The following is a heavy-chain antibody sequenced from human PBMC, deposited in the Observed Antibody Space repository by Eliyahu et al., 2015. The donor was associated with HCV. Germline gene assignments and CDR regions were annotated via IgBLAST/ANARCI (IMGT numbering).Heavy chain of an antibody. CDR3: ARTQHVVVIATNNYYYGMDV. J-gene: IGHJ6*02. V-gene: IGHV1-69*01. Sequence: QVQLVQSGAEVKKPGSSVKVSCKASGGTFSSYAIXWVRQAPGQGLEWMGGIIPIFGTANYAQKFQGRVTITADESTSTAYMELSSLRSEDTAVYYCARTQHVVVIATNNYYYGMDVWGQGTTVTVSS. D-gene: IGHD2-21*01. CDR2: IIPIFGTA. CDR1: GGTFSSYA.